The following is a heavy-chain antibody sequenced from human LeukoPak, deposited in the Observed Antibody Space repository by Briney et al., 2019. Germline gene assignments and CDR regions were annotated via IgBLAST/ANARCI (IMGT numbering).Heavy chain of an antibody. CDR1: GYTFTSYG. Sequence: ASVKVSCKASGYTFTSYGISWVRQAPGQGLEWMGWISAYNGNTNYAQKLQGRVTMTTDTSTSTACMELRSLRSDDTAVYYCARSERWLQELDYWGQGTLVTVSS. J-gene: IGHJ4*02. V-gene: IGHV1-18*01. CDR3: ARSERWLQELDY. D-gene: IGHD5-24*01. CDR2: ISAYNGNT.